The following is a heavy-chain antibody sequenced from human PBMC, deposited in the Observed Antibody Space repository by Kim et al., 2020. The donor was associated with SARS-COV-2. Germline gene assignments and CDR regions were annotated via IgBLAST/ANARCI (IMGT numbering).Heavy chain of an antibody. D-gene: IGHD3-16*01. Sequence: ASVKVSCKASGYTFTSYDINWVRQATGQGLEWMGWMNPNSGNTGYAQKFQGRVTMTRNTSISTAYMELSSLRSEDTAVYYCARGRLNYDYVWWSYLDQDNSPRVYSFDYWGRGTLVTVSS. CDR2: MNPNSGNT. CDR1: GYTFTSYD. J-gene: IGHJ4*02. CDR3: ARGRLNYDYVWWSYLDQDNSPRVYSFDY. V-gene: IGHV1-8*01.